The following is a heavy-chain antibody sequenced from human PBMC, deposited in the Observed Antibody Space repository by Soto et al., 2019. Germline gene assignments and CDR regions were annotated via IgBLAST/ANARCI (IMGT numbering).Heavy chain of an antibody. CDR1: GYTFTSYY. CDR2: INPSGGST. V-gene: IGHV1-46*01. CDR3: AREHIVVVTANTSPDFQH. J-gene: IGHJ1*01. D-gene: IGHD2-21*02. Sequence: ASVKVSCKASGYTFTSYYMHWVRQAPGQGLEWMGIINPSGGSTSYAQKFQGRVTMTRDTSTSTVYMELSSLRSEDTAVYYCAREHIVVVTANTSPDFQHWGQGXLVTVYS.